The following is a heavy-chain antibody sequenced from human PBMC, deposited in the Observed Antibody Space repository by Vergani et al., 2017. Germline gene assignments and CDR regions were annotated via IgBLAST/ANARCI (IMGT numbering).Heavy chain of an antibody. J-gene: IGHJ4*02. CDR3: ARATCSGGSCYRGFED. CDR1: GGTFGSYA. V-gene: IGHV1-69*11. D-gene: IGHD2-15*01. CDR2: IIPSLATT. Sequence: QVQLVQSGAEVKKPGSSVKVSCKASGGTFGSYALNWVRQAPGQGLEWMGSIIPSLATTIYAQKFQGRVTITADESTSTAYMELSSLKSEDTAVFYCARATCSGGSCYRGFEDWGQGSLITVSS.